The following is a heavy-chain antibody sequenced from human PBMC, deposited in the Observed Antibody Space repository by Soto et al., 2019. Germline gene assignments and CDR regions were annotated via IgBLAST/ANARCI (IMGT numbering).Heavy chain of an antibody. CDR1: GFTFSSYG. V-gene: IGHV3-30*18. J-gene: IGHJ6*02. D-gene: IGHD2-2*01. CDR3: AKDHLIVVVPAAIGGLFGLSMDV. CDR2: ISYDGSNK. Sequence: GGSLRLSCAASGFTFSSYGMHWVRQAPGKGLEWVAVISYDGSNKYYADSVKGRFTISRDNSKNTLYLQMNSLRAEDTAVYYCAKDHLIVVVPAAIGGLFGLSMDVWGQGTTVTVSS.